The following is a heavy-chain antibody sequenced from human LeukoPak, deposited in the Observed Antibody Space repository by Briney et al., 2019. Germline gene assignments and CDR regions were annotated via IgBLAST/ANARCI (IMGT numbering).Heavy chain of an antibody. V-gene: IGHV3-74*01. CDR1: GFTFSTYW. CDR3: ARAPSEIGGYYPEYFRH. CDR2: IKSDGST. Sequence: GGSLRLSCAASGFTFSTYWMHWVRPAPGKGLVWVSRIKSDGSTNYADSAKGRFTISRDNAKNTVSLQMNSLRPEDTGVYYCARAPSEIGGYYPEYFRHWGQGTLVTVSS. D-gene: IGHD3-22*01. J-gene: IGHJ1*01.